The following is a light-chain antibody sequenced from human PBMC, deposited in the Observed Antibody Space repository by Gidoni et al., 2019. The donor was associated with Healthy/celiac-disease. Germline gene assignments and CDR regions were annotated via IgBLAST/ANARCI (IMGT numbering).Light chain of an antibody. Sequence: DIQRTQFPSTLSASGGERVTITGRASQSIGSWLAWYQQKPGKAPKLLIYDGSTLESGVPSRFSGTRSGTDFPLAISSLQPDDFATYYCQQYYNSWTFGQGTKVEIK. CDR3: QQYYNSWT. J-gene: IGKJ1*01. V-gene: IGKV1-5*01. CDR1: QSIGSW. CDR2: DGS.